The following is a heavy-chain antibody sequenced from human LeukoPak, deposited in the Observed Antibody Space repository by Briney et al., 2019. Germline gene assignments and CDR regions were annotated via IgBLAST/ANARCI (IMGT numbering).Heavy chain of an antibody. D-gene: IGHD6-19*01. J-gene: IGHJ4*02. CDR1: GGSVSSGSYY. CDR2: IYYSGST. V-gene: IGHV4-61*01. Sequence: SETLSLTCTVSGGSVSSGSYYWSWIRQPLGKGLEWIGYIYYSGSTNYNPSLKSRVTISVDTSKNQFSLKLSSVTAADTAVYYCARYLQWLVPRGYYFDYWGQGTLVTVSS. CDR3: ARYLQWLVPRGYYFDY.